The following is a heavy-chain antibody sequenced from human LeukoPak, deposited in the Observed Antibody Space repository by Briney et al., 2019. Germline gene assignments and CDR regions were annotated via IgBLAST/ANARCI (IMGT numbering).Heavy chain of an antibody. Sequence: GGSLRLSCAASGFTFSSYSMNWVRQAPGKGREWVSYISSSSSTTYYADSVQGRFTISRDNAKNSLYRQMNSLRAEDTAVYYCARSENLVVPAVFDYWGQGTLVTVSS. J-gene: IGHJ4*02. CDR3: ARSENLVVPAVFDY. CDR1: GFTFSSYS. D-gene: IGHD2-2*01. V-gene: IGHV3-48*01. CDR2: ISSSSSTT.